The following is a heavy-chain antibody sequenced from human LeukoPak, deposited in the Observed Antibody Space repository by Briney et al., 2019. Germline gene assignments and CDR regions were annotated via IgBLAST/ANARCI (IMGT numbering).Heavy chain of an antibody. V-gene: IGHV6-1*01. J-gene: IGHJ4*02. CDR3: ARDLGGSNWLSVDY. CDR1: GDSVSSNSAA. D-gene: IGHD6-13*01. Sequence: SQTLSFTCAISGDSVSSNSAAWNWIRQSPSRGLEWLGRTYYRSEWYKDYAVSVKSRITINPDTSKNQFSLQLNSVTPEDTAVYYCARDLGGSNWLSVDYWGQGTLVTVSS. CDR2: TYYRSEWYK.